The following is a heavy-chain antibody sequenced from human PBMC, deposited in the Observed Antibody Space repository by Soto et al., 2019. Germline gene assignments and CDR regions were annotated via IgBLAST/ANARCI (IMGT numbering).Heavy chain of an antibody. CDR1: GFTFSTYN. CDR3: AKGGVQHYYGMDV. CDR2: IRSSGSAK. D-gene: IGHD6-13*01. Sequence: GGSLRLSCAASGFTFSTYNMNWVRQAPGKGLEWLSFIRSSGSAKYYAESVKGRFTISRDDAKNSLYLQMNSLRAEDTAVYYCAKGGVQHYYGMDVWGQGTTVTVSS. V-gene: IGHV3-48*01. J-gene: IGHJ6*02.